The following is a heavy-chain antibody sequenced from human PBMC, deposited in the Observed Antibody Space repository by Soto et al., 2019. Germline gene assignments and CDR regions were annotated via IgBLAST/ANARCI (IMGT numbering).Heavy chain of an antibody. V-gene: IGHV1-18*04. CDR3: GRGEGGNTYYDFWSGYRGLSAAFDI. D-gene: IGHD3-3*01. Sequence: ASVKVSCKAAGYTFTSYGISWVRQAPGQGLEWMGWISAYNGNTNYAQKLQGRVTMTTDTSTSTAYMELRSLRSDDTAVYYCGRGEGGNTYYDFWSGYRGLSAAFDIWGQGTMVIVSS. CDR1: GYTFTSYG. J-gene: IGHJ3*02. CDR2: ISAYNGNT.